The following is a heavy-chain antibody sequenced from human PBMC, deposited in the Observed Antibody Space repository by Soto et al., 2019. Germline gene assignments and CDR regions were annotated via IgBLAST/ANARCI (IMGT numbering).Heavy chain of an antibody. V-gene: IGHV3-30*18. CDR1: GFTFSTSG. J-gene: IGHJ5*02. CDR3: AKDWGSSGWYNWFDT. Sequence: QVQLVESGGGVVQSGRSLRLSCAASGFTFSTSGMHWIRQAPGKGLEWVAMISHDGGATYYVDSVKGRITISRDTDKNTLHLQMDSRRPEDTATYYCAKDWGSSGWYNWFDTWGQGTLVTVSS. D-gene: IGHD6-13*01. CDR2: ISHDGGAT.